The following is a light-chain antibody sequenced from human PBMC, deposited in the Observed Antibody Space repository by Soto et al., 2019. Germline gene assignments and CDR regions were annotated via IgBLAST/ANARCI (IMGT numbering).Light chain of an antibody. CDR2: EAS. J-gene: IGKJ1*01. CDR3: QQRGNWPWT. Sequence: EIVLTQSPATLSLSPGERATLSCRASQSVSGYLAWYQQKPGKAPRLLIYEASSRATGIPARFSGSGSGTAFTLTISSLEPEDFAVYYCQQRGNWPWTFGQGTKVEIK. V-gene: IGKV3-11*01. CDR1: QSVSGY.